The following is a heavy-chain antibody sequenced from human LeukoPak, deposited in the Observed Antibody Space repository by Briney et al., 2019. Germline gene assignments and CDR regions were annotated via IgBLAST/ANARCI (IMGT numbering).Heavy chain of an antibody. Sequence: PSQTLSLACTVSGGSISSGGYYWSWIRQHPGKGLEWIGYIYYSGGTYYNPSLKSRVTISVDTSKNQFSLKLSSVTAADTAVYYCARVLNVVVPADNWFDPWGQGTLVTVS. J-gene: IGHJ5*02. V-gene: IGHV4-31*03. CDR1: GGSISSGGYY. CDR3: ARVLNVVVPADNWFDP. D-gene: IGHD2-2*01. CDR2: IYYSGGT.